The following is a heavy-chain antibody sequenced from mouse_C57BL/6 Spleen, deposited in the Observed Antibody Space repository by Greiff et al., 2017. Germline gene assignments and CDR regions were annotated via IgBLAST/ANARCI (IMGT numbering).Heavy chain of an antibody. CDR3: ARLYYGNYLYYFDY. D-gene: IGHD2-1*01. CDR1: GFTFSDYY. V-gene: IGHV5-12*01. Sequence: EVKLVESGGGLVQPGGSLKLSCAASGFTFSDYYMYWVRQTPEKRLEWVAYISNGGGSTYYPDTVKGRFTISRDNAKNTLYLQMSRLKSEDTAMYYCARLYYGNYLYYFDYWGQGTTLTVSS. J-gene: IGHJ2*01. CDR2: ISNGGGST.